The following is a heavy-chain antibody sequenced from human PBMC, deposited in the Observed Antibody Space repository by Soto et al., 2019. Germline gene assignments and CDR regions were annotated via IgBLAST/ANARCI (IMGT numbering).Heavy chain of an antibody. CDR1: GFTFSSYS. V-gene: IGHV3-21*01. Sequence: GGSLRLSCAASGFTFSSYSMNWVRQAPGKGLEWVSSISSSSSYIYYADSVKGRFTISRDNAKNSLYLQMNSLRAEDTAVYYCARDRTYYDFWSGSLYGMDVWGQGTTVTVSS. CDR2: ISSSSSYI. CDR3: ARDRTYYDFWSGSLYGMDV. D-gene: IGHD3-3*01. J-gene: IGHJ6*02.